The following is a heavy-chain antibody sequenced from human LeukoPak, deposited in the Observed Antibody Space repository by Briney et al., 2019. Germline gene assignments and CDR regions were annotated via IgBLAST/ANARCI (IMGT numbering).Heavy chain of an antibody. D-gene: IGHD3-10*01. V-gene: IGHV3-30-3*01. CDR3: ARDGNYYGSGRPYYYYGMDV. J-gene: IGHJ6*02. CDR1: GFTFSSYT. CDR2: ISYDGSNK. Sequence: GRSLRLSCAASGFTFSSYTIHWVRQAPGKGLEWVAVISYDGSNKYYADSVKGRFTISRDNSKNTLYLQMNSLRAEDTAVYYCARDGNYYGSGRPYYYYGMDVWGQGTTVTVSS.